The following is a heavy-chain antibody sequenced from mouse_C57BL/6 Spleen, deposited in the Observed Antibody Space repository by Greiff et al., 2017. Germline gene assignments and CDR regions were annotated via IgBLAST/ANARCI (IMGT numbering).Heavy chain of an antibody. J-gene: IGHJ4*01. CDR1: GFTFSSYA. Sequence: DVMLVESGEGLVKPGGSLKLSCAASGFTFSSYAMSWVRQTPEKRLEWVAYISSGGDYIYYADTVKGRFTISRDNARNTLYLQMSSLKSEDTAMYYCTRGDYPSYYAMDYWGQGTSVTVSS. CDR3: TRGDYPSYYAMDY. D-gene: IGHD2-4*01. V-gene: IGHV5-9-1*02. CDR2: ISSGGDYI.